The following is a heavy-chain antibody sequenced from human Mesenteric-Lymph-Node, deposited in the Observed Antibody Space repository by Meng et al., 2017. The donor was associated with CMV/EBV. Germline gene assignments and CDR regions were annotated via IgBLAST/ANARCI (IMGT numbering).Heavy chain of an antibody. D-gene: IGHD3-10*01. J-gene: IGHJ5*02. CDR1: GYTFSTYG. V-gene: IGHV1-2*02. Sequence: ASVKVSCKASGYTFSTYGISWVRQARGQGLEWMGWINPNSGGTNYAQSFQGRVSMTRDTSINTAYMELSSLRSDDTAVYYCARDSAGVYYYDPWGQGTLVTVSS. CDR2: INPNSGGT. CDR3: ARDSAGVYYYDP.